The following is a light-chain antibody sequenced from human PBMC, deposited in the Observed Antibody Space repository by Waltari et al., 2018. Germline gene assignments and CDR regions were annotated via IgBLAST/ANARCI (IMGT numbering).Light chain of an antibody. Sequence: QSVLTQPPSASGTPGQKVTISCSGNTSNIGKNALNWYQHLPGTAPQLLIDGTTRRPSVVPDLFSGSKSGTSASLAISGVQSEDEADYYCATWDDSLNAVVFGGGTKLTVL. CDR1: TSNIGKNA. CDR3: ATWDDSLNAVV. V-gene: IGLV1-44*01. J-gene: IGLJ2*01. CDR2: GTT.